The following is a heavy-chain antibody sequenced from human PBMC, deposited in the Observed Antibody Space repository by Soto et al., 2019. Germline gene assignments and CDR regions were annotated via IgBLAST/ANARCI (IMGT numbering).Heavy chain of an antibody. CDR1: GGSISSYY. CDR2: TNYSVST. CDR3: ARGDRGYCSSTSCPNWSDP. D-gene: IGHD2-2*01. Sequence: PSETLSLACTVSGGSISSYYWSWIGQPPGQGLEWIGYTNYSVSTNYNPSLKSRVTISVDTSKTQFSLKLSSVTAADTAVYYYARGDRGYCSSTSCPNWSDPWGQGTLVTVSS. J-gene: IGHJ5*02. V-gene: IGHV4-59*01.